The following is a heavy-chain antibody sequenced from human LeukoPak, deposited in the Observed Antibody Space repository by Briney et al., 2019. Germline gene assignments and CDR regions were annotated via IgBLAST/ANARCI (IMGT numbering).Heavy chain of an antibody. CDR1: GYTFTSYA. CDR3: ARRSMVQHMDV. Sequence: ASVKVSCKATGYTFTSYAMNWVRQPPGQGVEWMGWINTNTGNPTYAQGFTGRFVFSLDTSVSTAYLQISSLKAEDTAVYYCARRSMVQHMDVWGKGTTVTVSS. D-gene: IGHD3-10*01. J-gene: IGHJ6*03. V-gene: IGHV7-4-1*02. CDR2: INTNTGNP.